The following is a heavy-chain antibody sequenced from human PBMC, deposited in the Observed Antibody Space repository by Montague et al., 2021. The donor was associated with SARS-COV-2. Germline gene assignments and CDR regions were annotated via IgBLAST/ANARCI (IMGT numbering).Heavy chain of an antibody. CDR2: ISGSTYT. CDR3: ARGGSGYDSPLEY. V-gene: IGHV3-11*06. D-gene: IGHD6-25*01. J-gene: IGHJ4*02. CDR1: GFTFSDYY. Sequence: SLRLSCAASGFTFSDYYMFRIRQSPGKGLEYISYISGSTYTNYADSVKGRFTISRDNTKDSLFLQMNSLRAEDTAVYYCARGGSGYDSPLEYWGQGALVTVSS.